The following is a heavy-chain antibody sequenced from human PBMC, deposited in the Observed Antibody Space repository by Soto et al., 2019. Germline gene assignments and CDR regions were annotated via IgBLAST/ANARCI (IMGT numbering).Heavy chain of an antibody. J-gene: IGHJ6*02. CDR3: ARDGELLSYYSGMDV. D-gene: IGHD1-26*01. Sequence: SVKVSCKASGGTFSSYAISWVRQAPGQGLEWMGGIIPILGTANYAQKFQGRVTITADESTSTAYMELSSLRSEDTAVYYCARDGELLSYYSGMDVWGQGTTVTVSS. V-gene: IGHV1-69*13. CDR1: GGTFSSYA. CDR2: IIPILGTA.